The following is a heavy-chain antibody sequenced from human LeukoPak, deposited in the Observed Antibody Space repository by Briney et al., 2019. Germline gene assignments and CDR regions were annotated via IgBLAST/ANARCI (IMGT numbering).Heavy chain of an antibody. CDR2: INHSGST. CDR3: ARGTGNSRFDP. Sequence: SETLSLTCAVYGGSFSGYYWSWIRQPPGKGLEWIGEINHSGSTNYNPSLKSRVTISVDTSKNQFSLKLCSVTAADTAVYYCARGTGNSRFDPWGQGTLVTVSS. V-gene: IGHV4-34*01. D-gene: IGHD2-8*02. CDR1: GGSFSGYY. J-gene: IGHJ5*02.